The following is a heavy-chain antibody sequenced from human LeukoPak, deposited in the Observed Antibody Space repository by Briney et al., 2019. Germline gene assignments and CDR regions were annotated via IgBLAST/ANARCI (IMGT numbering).Heavy chain of an antibody. J-gene: IGHJ4*02. V-gene: IGHV4-59*01. CDR1: GGSISSYY. D-gene: IGHD2-15*01. CDR3: ARGAPDEYCSGGSCYSIDY. Sequence: PSETLSLTCTVSGGSISSYYWNWIRQPPGKGLEWIGYIHDSATTNYNPSLKSRVTISVDTSKNQFSLKLSSVTAADTAVYYCARGAPDEYCSGGSCYSIDYWGQGTLATVSS. CDR2: IHDSATT.